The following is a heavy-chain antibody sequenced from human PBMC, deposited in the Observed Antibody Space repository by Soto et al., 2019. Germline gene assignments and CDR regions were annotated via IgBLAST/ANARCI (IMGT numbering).Heavy chain of an antibody. CDR1: GYTFTSYD. J-gene: IGHJ3*02. CDR2: MNPNSGNT. V-gene: IGHV1-8*01. D-gene: IGHD2-15*01. CDR3: ARGDIVVVVAATAPLDAFDI. Sequence: ASVKVSCKASGYTFTSYDINWVRQATGQGLEWMGWMNPNSGNTGYAQKFQGRVTMTRNTSISTAYMELSSLRSEDTAVYYCARGDIVVVVAATAPLDAFDIWGQGTMVT.